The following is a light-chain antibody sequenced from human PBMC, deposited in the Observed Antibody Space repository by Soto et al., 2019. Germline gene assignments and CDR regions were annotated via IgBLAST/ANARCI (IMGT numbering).Light chain of an antibody. CDR2: AAS. CDR3: QHYNSYSEA. J-gene: IGKJ1*01. CDR1: QGINSF. V-gene: IGKV1-9*01. Sequence: IQLTQSPSSLSASIGDRVTNTCRASQGINSFLAWYQQKPGKAPKLLIYAASTLQSGVPSRFSGSGSGTDFTLTISSLQPDDFATYYCQHYNSYSEAFGQGTKVDIK.